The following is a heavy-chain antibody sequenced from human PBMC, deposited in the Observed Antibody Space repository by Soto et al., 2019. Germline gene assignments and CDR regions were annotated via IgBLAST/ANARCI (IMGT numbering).Heavy chain of an antibody. Sequence: QVQLVQSGGEVKKPGASVTVSCKASGYTFINYHITWVRQAPGQVLEWMAWINTYNGMTDYAQRFQGRVTMTRDTSTSTAYIELRNLGSDDTAVYFCAKSPRGEMATDWGQETLVTVSS. CDR1: GYTFINYH. D-gene: IGHD5-12*01. V-gene: IGHV1-18*01. CDR2: INTYNGMT. J-gene: IGHJ4*02. CDR3: AKSPRGEMATD.